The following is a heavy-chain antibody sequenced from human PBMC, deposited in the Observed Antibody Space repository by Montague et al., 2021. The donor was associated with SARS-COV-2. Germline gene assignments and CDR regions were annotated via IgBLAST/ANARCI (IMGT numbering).Heavy chain of an antibody. D-gene: IGHD3-9*01. V-gene: IGHV6-1*01. J-gene: IGHJ6*03. CDR1: GDSVSSNSAA. CDR2: TYYRSKWYN. CDR3: ARDLKPPGDILTGYLPYYYYMDV. Sequence: CAISGDSVSSNSAAWNWIRQSPSRGLEWLGRTYYRSKWYNDYAVSVKSRITINPDTSKNQFSLQLSSVTPEDTTVYYCARDLKPPGDILTGYLPYYYYMDVWGKGTTVTVSS.